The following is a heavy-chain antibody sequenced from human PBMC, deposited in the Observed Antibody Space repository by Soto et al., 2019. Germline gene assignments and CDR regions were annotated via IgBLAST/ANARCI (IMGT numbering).Heavy chain of an antibody. D-gene: IGHD3-10*01. CDR2: IIPIFGTA. CDR1: GGTFSSYA. Sequence: QVQLVQSGAEVKKPGSSVKVSCKASGGTFSSYAISWVRQAPGQGLEWMGGIIPIFGTANYAQKFQGRVTITADKSTSTAYMELSSLRSEDTAVYYCARVSLVRGVILLSYYYYGMDVWGQVTTVTVSS. J-gene: IGHJ6*02. CDR3: ARVSLVRGVILLSYYYYGMDV. V-gene: IGHV1-69*06.